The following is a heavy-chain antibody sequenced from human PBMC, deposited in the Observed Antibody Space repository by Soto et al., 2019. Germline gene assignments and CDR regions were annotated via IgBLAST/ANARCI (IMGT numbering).Heavy chain of an antibody. V-gene: IGHV3-21*01. CDR3: ARGLLWFGESSYYYYGMDV. D-gene: IGHD3-10*01. CDR1: GFTFSSYS. J-gene: IGHJ6*02. Sequence: GGSLRLSCAASGFTFSSYSMNWVRQAPGKGLEWVSSISSSSSYIYYADSVKGRFTISRDNAKNSLYLQMNSLRAEDTAVYYCARGLLWFGESSYYYYGMDVWGQGTTVTVSS. CDR2: ISSSSSYI.